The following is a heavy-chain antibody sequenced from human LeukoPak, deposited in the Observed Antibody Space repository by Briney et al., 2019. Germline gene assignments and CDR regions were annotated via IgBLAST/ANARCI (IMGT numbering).Heavy chain of an antibody. D-gene: IGHD6-13*01. CDR3: ARVSAAGMEFHYGMDV. J-gene: IGHJ6*02. CDR1: GGPIRSYY. CDR2: IHYSEST. Sequence: SETLSLTCTVSGGPIRSYYWSWMRQPPGQGLEWIGNIHYSESTNFNPSLKSRVAIAVDTSKNQFSLSMRSVTAADTAAYYCARVSAAGMEFHYGMDVWGQGTTVFVSS. V-gene: IGHV4-59*01.